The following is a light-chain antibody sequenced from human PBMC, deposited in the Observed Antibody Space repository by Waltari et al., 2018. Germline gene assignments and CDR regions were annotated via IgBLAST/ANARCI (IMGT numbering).Light chain of an antibody. CDR2: GAS. CDR3: QQANSFPIT. CDR1: QGITKW. Sequence: DIQMTQSPSSVSASVGDKVTFTLRASQGITKWLAWYQQKPGRPPKLLISGASTLHSGVSPRFSGSGSGTEFTLTISDLQPEDVAIYYCQQANSFPITFGPGTRVDLK. J-gene: IGKJ3*01. V-gene: IGKV1-12*01.